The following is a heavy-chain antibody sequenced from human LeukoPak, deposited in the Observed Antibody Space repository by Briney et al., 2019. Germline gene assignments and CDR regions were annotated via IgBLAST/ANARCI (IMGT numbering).Heavy chain of an antibody. CDR2: ISFDGSIK. CDR1: GFTFSSYA. V-gene: IGHV3-30*04. Sequence: GGSLRLSCAASGFTFSSYAMHWVRQAPGKGLEWVAVISFDGSIKFYADSVKGRFTISRDNAKNSLYLQMNSLRVEDTAVYYCTRDEEGASREFDYWGQGALVTVSS. CDR3: TRDEEGASREFDY. D-gene: IGHD1-26*01. J-gene: IGHJ4*02.